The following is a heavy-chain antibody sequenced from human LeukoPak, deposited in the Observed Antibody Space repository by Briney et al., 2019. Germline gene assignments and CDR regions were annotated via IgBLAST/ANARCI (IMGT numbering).Heavy chain of an antibody. CDR1: GGSISSYY. D-gene: IGHD6-13*01. J-gene: IGHJ4*02. CDR2: IYYGGST. CDR3: ARGRAAAGTIDY. Sequence: SETLSLTCTVSGGSISSYYWSWIRQPPGKGLQWIGYIYYGGSTNYNPSLKSRVTISVDTSKNQFSLKLSSVTAADTAVYYCARGRAAAGTIDYWGQGTLVTVSS. V-gene: IGHV4-59*08.